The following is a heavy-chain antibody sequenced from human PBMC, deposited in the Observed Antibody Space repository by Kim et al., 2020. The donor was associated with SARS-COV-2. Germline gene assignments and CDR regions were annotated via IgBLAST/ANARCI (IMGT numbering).Heavy chain of an antibody. CDR2: ISYDGTNK. J-gene: IGHJ4*02. CDR3: ARGDYGDYV. D-gene: IGHD4-17*01. Sequence: GGSLRLSCAASGFTFNSYDMHWVRQAPGQGLEWVAVISYDGTNKHYAASVKGRFTISRDNSKNTLYLQMNSLRPEDTAVYYCARGDYGDYVWGQGTLVTVSS. V-gene: IGHV3-30*04. CDR1: GFTFNSYD.